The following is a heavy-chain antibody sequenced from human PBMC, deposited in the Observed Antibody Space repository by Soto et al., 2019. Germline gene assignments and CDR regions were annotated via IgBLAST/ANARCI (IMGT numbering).Heavy chain of an antibody. V-gene: IGHV4-34*01. J-gene: IGHJ4*02. Sequence: SETLSLTCAVYGGSFSGYYWSWIRQPPGKGLEWIGEINHSGSTNYNPSLKSRVTISVDTSKNQFSLRLSSVTAADTAVYYCARGGSTLYSSSWYYFDYWGQGTLVTVSS. CDR3: ARGGSTLYSSSWYYFDY. D-gene: IGHD6-13*01. CDR2: INHSGST. CDR1: GGSFSGYY.